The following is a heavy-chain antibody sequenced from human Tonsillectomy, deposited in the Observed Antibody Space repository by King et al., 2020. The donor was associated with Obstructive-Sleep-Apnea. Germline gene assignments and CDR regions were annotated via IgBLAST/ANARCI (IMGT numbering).Heavy chain of an antibody. CDR3: ARVYYDILTGYGGYADY. CDR1: GFTFSRYT. Sequence: VQLVESGGGLVKPGGSLRLSCAASGFTFSRYTMNWVRQAPGKGLEWVSSISSSGTYIHYADSVKGRFPISRDNAENSLYLQMKSLGAEDTAVCYCARVYYDILTGYGGYADYWGQGTLVTVSS. J-gene: IGHJ4*02. CDR2: ISSSGTYI. V-gene: IGHV3-21*01. D-gene: IGHD3-9*01.